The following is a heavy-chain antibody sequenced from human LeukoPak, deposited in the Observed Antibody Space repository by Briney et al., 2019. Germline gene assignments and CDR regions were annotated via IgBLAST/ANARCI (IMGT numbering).Heavy chain of an antibody. CDR1: GFTFSDYY. CDR3: ARGRLSRDGYDY. Sequence: PGGSLRLSCAASGFTFSDYYMSWIRQTPGKGLEWVSFISSAGSYTNYADSVKGRFTISRDNSKNTLYLQMNSLRAEDTAIYYCARGRLSRDGYDYWGQGTLVTVSS. CDR2: ISSAGSYT. J-gene: IGHJ4*02. V-gene: IGHV3-11*05. D-gene: IGHD5-24*01.